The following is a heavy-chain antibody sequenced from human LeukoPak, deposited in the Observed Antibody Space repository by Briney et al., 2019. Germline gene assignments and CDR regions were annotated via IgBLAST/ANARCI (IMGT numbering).Heavy chain of an antibody. Sequence: PSETLSLTCTVSAGSISSGSYYWSWIRQPAGKGLEWIGRIYTSGSTNYNPSLKSRVTISVDTSKNQFSLKLSSVTAAATAVYYCARSGGPGMVRGYYYYYMDVWGKGTTVTISS. CDR2: IYTSGST. CDR3: ARSGGPGMVRGYYYYYMDV. CDR1: AGSISSGSYY. V-gene: IGHV4-61*02. D-gene: IGHD3-10*01. J-gene: IGHJ6*03.